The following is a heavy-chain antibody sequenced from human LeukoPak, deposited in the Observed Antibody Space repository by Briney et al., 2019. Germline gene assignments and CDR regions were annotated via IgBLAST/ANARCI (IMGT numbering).Heavy chain of an antibody. J-gene: IGHJ3*02. V-gene: IGHV4-39*07. CDR3: ARDAQYYYDSSGYSGVGAFDI. Sequence: SETLSLTCTVSGGSISSSSYYWGWISQPPGKGLEWIGRIYYSGSTYYNPSLKSRVTISVDTSKNQFSLKLSSVTAADTAVYYCARDAQYYYDSSGYSGVGAFDIWGQGTMVTVSS. D-gene: IGHD3-22*01. CDR2: IYYSGST. CDR1: GGSISSSSYY.